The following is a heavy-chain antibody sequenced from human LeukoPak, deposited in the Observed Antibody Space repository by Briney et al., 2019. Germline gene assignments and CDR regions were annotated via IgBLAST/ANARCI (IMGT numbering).Heavy chain of an antibody. D-gene: IGHD3-10*01. J-gene: IGHJ4*02. V-gene: IGHV4-34*01. CDR3: ARSVNYYGSGSYYRGTSQGYYFDY. CDR2: INHSGST. CDR1: AGSFSDYY. Sequence: SEILSLTCTVYAGSFSDYYWSWVRQPPGKGLEWIEEINHSGSTNYNPSLKSRVTISVDTSKNQFSLKLSSVTAADTAVYYCARSVNYYGSGSYYRGTSQGYYFDYWGQGTLVTVSS.